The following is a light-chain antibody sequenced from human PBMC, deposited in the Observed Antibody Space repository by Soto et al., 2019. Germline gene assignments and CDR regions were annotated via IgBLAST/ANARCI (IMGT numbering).Light chain of an antibody. J-gene: IGKJ2*01. CDR1: QGVYTY. Sequence: DIQMTQSPSALSASIGDRVTITCRASQGVYTYLNWYQQKPGKAPNLLIYAESSLQSGVKSRFSGSGAGTDFTLTISSLQPEDFSTFFCQQSYSTPYTFGQGTKLEIK. CDR3: QQSYSTPYT. CDR2: AES. V-gene: IGKV1-39*01.